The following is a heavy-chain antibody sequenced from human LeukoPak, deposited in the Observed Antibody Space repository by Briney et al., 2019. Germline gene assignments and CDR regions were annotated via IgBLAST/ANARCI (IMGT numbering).Heavy chain of an antibody. CDR3: ASGLELDY. V-gene: IGHV4-59*01. Sequence: PSETLSLTCTVSSGSTSSYFWTWIRQPPGKGLEWIGYIHYSGSTNYNPSLKSRVTISVDTSKNQFSLKLISVTAADTAVYYCASGLELDYWGQGTLVTVSS. CDR2: IHYSGST. CDR1: SGSTSSYF. J-gene: IGHJ4*02.